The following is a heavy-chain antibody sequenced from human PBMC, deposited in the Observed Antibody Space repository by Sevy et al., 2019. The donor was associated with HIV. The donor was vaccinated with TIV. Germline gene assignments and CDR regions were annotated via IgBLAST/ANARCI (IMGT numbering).Heavy chain of an antibody. J-gene: IGHJ4*02. V-gene: IGHV1-58*01. D-gene: IGHD2-8*02. CDR3: AASYCTDTNCYARGGLGY. CDR2: IVVGSGNT. CDR1: GFTFTSSA. Sequence: ASVKVSCKASGFTFTSSAVQWVRQARGQRLEWIGWIVVGSGNTNYAQRFQERVTIPRDMSTNTVYMEMSSLRSENTAVYYCAASYCTDTNCYARGGLGYWGQGTLVTVSS.